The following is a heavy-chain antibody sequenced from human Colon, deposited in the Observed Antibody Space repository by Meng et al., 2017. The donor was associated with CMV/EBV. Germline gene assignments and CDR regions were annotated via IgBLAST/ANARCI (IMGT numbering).Heavy chain of an antibody. Sequence: GSLRLSCSVSGGSISSGGYYWGWIRQSPGKGLEWIGTIHYSGTTYYNPSLKSRLTISVDTSKNQFSLKLSSVTAADTAVYYCARIVLSGKGSFDNWGQGTLVTVSS. CDR2: IHYSGTT. CDR1: GGSISSGGYY. V-gene: IGHV4-39*07. CDR3: ARIVLSGKGSFDN. D-gene: IGHD2/OR15-2a*01. J-gene: IGHJ4*02.